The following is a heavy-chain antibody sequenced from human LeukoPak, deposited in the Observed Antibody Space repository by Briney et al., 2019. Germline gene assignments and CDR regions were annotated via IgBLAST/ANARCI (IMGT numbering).Heavy chain of an antibody. CDR3: AKDGSGSYSSFDY. V-gene: IGHV3-23*01. Sequence: PGGSLRLSCAASGFTFSSYAMSWVRQAPGKGLEWVSTISGSGGSTYYADSVKGRFTISRDNSKNTLYLQMNSLRAEDTAVYYCAKDGSGSYSSFDYWGKGTLVTVSS. CDR1: GFTFSSYA. D-gene: IGHD1-26*01. CDR2: ISGSGGST. J-gene: IGHJ4*02.